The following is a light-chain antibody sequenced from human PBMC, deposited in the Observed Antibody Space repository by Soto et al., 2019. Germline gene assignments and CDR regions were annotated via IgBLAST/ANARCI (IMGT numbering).Light chain of an antibody. CDR3: NSFRVSHLYV. Sequence: QSALSQPASVSGSPGQTITISCTGTSTDVGGYNAVSWYQHHPGKAPKLIIYEVTHRPSGVSDRFSASKSGNTASLTISGLQAEDEADYYCNSFRVSHLYVFGTGTKGTVL. CDR1: STDVGGYNA. CDR2: EVT. V-gene: IGLV2-14*01. J-gene: IGLJ1*01.